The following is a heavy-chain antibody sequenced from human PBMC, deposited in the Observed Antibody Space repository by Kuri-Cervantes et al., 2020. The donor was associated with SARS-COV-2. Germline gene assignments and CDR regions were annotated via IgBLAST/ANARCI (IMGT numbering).Heavy chain of an antibody. CDR2: IYYSGST. CDR1: GGSISSSSYY. CDR3: AGRNPTSSSSFDY. V-gene: IGHV4-39*01. D-gene: IGHD6-6*01. Sequence: SETLSLTCTVSGGSISSSSYYWGWIRQPPGKGLEWIGSIYYSGSTYYNPSLKSRVTISVDTSKNQFSLKLSSVTAADTAVYYCAGRNPTSSSSFDYWGKGTLGTVSS. J-gene: IGHJ4*02.